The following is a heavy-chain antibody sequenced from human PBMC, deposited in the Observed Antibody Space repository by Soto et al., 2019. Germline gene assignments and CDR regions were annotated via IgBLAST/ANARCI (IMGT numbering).Heavy chain of an antibody. CDR1: GYSFTNYG. V-gene: IGHV1-18*01. CDR2: ISAYNGNT. Sequence: QDQLVQSGVEVKKPGASVKVSCKASGYSFTNYGITWVRQAPGQRFEWMGWISAYNGNTNYAQKFQGRVTMTTDASTRTGYVEVRGVGADDTAVYYCARDRGVAPPVAGNTHYYYYMDVWGKGTTVTVSS. CDR3: ARDRGVAPPVAGNTHYYYYMDV. D-gene: IGHD6-19*01. J-gene: IGHJ6*03.